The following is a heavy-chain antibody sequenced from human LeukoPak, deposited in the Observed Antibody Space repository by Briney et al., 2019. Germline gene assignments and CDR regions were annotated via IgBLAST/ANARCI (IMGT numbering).Heavy chain of an antibody. CDR1: GFTFGSHS. Sequence: GGSLRLSCAASGFTFGSHSMTWVRQAPGKGLEWVSYISSSGSTIYYADSVKGRFTISRDNAKNSLYLQMDSLRAEDTAVYYCARVRGQQLVPGDYYMDVWGKGTTVTVSS. V-gene: IGHV3-48*04. CDR3: ARVRGQQLVPGDYYMDV. D-gene: IGHD6-13*01. CDR2: ISSSGSTI. J-gene: IGHJ6*03.